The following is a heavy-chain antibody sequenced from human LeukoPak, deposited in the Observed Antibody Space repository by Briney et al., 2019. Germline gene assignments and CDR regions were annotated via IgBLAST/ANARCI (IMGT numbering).Heavy chain of an antibody. CDR1: GFTFSSYG. CDR2: ISGSGGST. Sequence: GGTLRLSCAASGFTFSSYGMSWVRQAPEKGLEWVSGISGSGGSTYYADSVKGRFTISRDNFKDTLYLQMDSLRAEDTAVYYCVKDSDELIAAVYNWFDPWGQGTLVTVSS. V-gene: IGHV3-23*01. J-gene: IGHJ5*02. CDR3: VKDSDELIAAVYNWFDP. D-gene: IGHD6-13*01.